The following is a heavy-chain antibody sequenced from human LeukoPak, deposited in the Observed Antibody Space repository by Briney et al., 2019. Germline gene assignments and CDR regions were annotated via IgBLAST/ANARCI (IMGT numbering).Heavy chain of an antibody. V-gene: IGHV1-18*01. CDR3: ARDTTVVTPDGLDI. J-gene: IGHJ3*02. CDR1: GYTFTTYG. CDR2: NSAYNGNT. D-gene: IGHD4-11*01. Sequence: ASVKVSCKASGYTFTTYGISWVRQAPGQGLEWMGWNSAYNGNTNYAQKLLDRVTMTTDTSTNTAYMELRSLRSDDTAVYYCARDTTVVTPDGLDIWGQGTMVTVSS.